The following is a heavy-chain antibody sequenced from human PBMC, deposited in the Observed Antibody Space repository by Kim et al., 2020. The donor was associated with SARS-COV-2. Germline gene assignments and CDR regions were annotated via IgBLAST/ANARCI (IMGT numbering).Heavy chain of an antibody. D-gene: IGHD3-10*01. CDR3: RSYYYGSGSNYYYYYGMDV. V-gene: IGHV1-24*01. J-gene: IGHJ6*02. Sequence: ASVKVSCKVSGYTLTELSMHWVRQAPGKGLEWMGGFDPEDGETIYAQKFQGRVTMTEDTSTDTAYMELSSLRSEDTAVYYCRSYYYGSGSNYYYYYGMDVWGQGTTVTVSS. CDR2: FDPEDGET. CDR1: GYTLTELS.